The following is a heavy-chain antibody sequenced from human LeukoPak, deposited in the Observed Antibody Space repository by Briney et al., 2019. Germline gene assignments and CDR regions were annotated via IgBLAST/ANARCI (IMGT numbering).Heavy chain of an antibody. J-gene: IGHJ4*02. CDR3: ARDPSTFSGYFDF. D-gene: IGHD3-22*01. V-gene: IGHV4-4*07. Sequence: SETLPLTCTVSGGSISSYYWSWIRQPAGKALEWIGRIYPTGSINYNPSLKSRVTMSVDTSKNQLSLKLTSLTAADTAVYFCARDPSTFSGYFDFWGQGTLVTVSS. CDR2: IYPTGSI. CDR1: GGSISSYY.